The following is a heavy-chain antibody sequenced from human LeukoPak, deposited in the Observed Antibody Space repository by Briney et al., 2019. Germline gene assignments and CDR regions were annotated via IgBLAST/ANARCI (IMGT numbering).Heavy chain of an antibody. J-gene: IGHJ4*02. CDR1: GSTFSTAG. D-gene: IGHD2-15*01. CDR2: IKSKSDGGTI. V-gene: IGHV3-15*01. Sequence: PGGPLSPSCVGSGSTFSTAGMSWVRKAPGKGLEWVGRIKSKSDGGTIDYAAPVKGRFTISRDDSRNTLYLQMNSLKTEDTAVYYCTTRRQDGWWGQGTLVTVS. CDR3: TTRRQDGW.